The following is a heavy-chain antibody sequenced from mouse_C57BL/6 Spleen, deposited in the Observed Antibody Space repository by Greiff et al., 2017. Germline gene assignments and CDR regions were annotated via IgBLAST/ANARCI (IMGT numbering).Heavy chain of an antibody. CDR2: IDPNSGGT. CDR1: GYTFTSYW. V-gene: IGHV1-72*01. J-gene: IGHJ3*01. Sequence: QVQLKQPGAELVKPGASVKLSCKASGYTFTSYWMHWVKQRPGRGLEWIGSIDPNSGGTKYNEKFKSKATLTVDTPSSTAYMQLCSLTSEDSAVYYCASSSYSDYEFADWGQGTLVTVSA. D-gene: IGHD2-4*01. CDR3: ASSSYSDYEFAD.